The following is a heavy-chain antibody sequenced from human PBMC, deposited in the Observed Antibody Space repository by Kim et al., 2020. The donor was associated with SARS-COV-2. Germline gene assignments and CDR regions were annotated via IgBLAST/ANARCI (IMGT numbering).Heavy chain of an antibody. J-gene: IGHJ4*02. V-gene: IGHV3-53*04. CDR3: ARSAPSYYYDSSGYYPY. D-gene: IGHD3-22*01. CDR1: GFTVSSNY. CDR2: IYSGGST. Sequence: GGSLRLSCAASGFTVSSNYMSWVRQAPGKGLEWVSVIYSGGSTYYADSVKGRFTISRHNSKNTLYLQMNSLRAEDTAVYYCARSAPSYYYDSSGYYPYWGQGTLVTVSS.